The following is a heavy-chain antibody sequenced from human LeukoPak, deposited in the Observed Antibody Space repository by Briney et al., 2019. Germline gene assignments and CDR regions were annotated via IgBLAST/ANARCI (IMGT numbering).Heavy chain of an antibody. Sequence: PSGTLSLTCAVSGGSISSSNWWSWVRQPPGTGLEWIGEMYHSGSTNYNPSLKSRVTISVDKSKNQFSLKLNSVTAADTAVYYCARAPAAGGAFDIWGQGTMVTVSS. D-gene: IGHD3-16*01. CDR1: GGSISSSNW. CDR3: ARAPAAGGAFDI. CDR2: MYHSGST. V-gene: IGHV4-4*02. J-gene: IGHJ3*02.